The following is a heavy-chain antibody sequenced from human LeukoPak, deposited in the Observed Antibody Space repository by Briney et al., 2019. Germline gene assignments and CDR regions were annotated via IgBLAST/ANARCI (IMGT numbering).Heavy chain of an antibody. CDR3: ARDSYNGDYVPGYFQH. D-gene: IGHD4-17*01. J-gene: IGHJ1*01. CDR2: ISGTGNTI. CDR1: GFTFRSSE. Sequence: GGSLRLSCATSGFTFRSSEMNWARQAPGKGLEWVSYISGTGNTIYYTDSVKGRFTISRDNAKNSLYLQMNSLIAEDTAVYYCARDSYNGDYVPGYFQHWGQGTLVTVSS. V-gene: IGHV3-48*03.